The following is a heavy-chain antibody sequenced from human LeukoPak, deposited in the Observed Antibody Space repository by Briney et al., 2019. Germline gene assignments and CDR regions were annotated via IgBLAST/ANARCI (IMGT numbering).Heavy chain of an antibody. CDR3: ARDHCSRGSCLGGH. Sequence: SVKVSCKASGDTFITYTFSWVRQAPGQGLEWMGRVIPSLDVSNHAEKFQGRVTINADKSSSTTYMELTSLRPEDTAMYYCARDHCSRGSCLGGHWGQGTLVTVSS. CDR1: GDTFITYT. V-gene: IGHV1-69*04. J-gene: IGHJ4*02. CDR2: VIPSLDVS. D-gene: IGHD2-15*01.